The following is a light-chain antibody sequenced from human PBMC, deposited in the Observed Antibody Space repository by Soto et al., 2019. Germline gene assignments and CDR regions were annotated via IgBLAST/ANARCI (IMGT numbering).Light chain of an antibody. Sequence: QPVLTQSPSVSAAPGQQVTISCSGSSSNIGNNYVSWYQQLPGTAPKLLIYDNNKRPSGIPDRFSGSKSGTSGTLDITGLQTGDEADYYCATWDGSLTGEVFGGGTQLTVL. V-gene: IGLV1-51*01. CDR3: ATWDGSLTGEV. CDR1: SSNIGNNY. J-gene: IGLJ2*01. CDR2: DNN.